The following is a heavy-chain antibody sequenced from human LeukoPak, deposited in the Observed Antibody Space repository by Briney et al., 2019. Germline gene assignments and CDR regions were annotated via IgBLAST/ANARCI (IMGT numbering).Heavy chain of an antibody. D-gene: IGHD3-10*01. CDR3: AKDSGLWFGELSSYMDV. V-gene: IGHV3-9*03. CDR2: ITWNSGTI. CDR1: GFIFDDYA. J-gene: IGHJ6*03. Sequence: PGGSLRLSCAASGFIFDDYAMHWVRQVPGKGLEWVSGITWNSGTIDYADSVKGRFTISRDNAKNSLYLEMKSLRAEDMALYYCAKDSGLWFGELSSYMDVWGKGTTVTISS.